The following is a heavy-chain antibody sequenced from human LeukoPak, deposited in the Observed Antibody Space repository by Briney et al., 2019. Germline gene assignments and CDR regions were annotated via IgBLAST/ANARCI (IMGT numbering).Heavy chain of an antibody. V-gene: IGHV1-8*01. CDR2: MNPNSGNT. D-gene: IGHD6-13*01. J-gene: IGHJ4*02. CDR3: ARGRIAAAGTVDY. Sequence: ASVKVSCKASGYTFTSYDISWVRQATGQGLEWMGWMNPNSGNTGYAQKFQGRVTMTRNTSISTAYMELSSLRSDDTAVYYCARGRIAAAGTVDYWGQGTLVTVSS. CDR1: GYTFTSYD.